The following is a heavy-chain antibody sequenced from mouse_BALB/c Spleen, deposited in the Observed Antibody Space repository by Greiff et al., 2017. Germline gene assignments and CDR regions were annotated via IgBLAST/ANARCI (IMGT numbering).Heavy chain of an antibody. J-gene: IGHJ4*01. V-gene: IGHV1-80*01. Sequence: VKLQESGAELVRPGSSVKISCKASGYAFSSYWMNWVKQRPGQGLEWIGQIYPGDGDTNYNGKFKGKATLTADKSSSTAYMQLSSLTSEDSAVYFCARPSAMDYWGQGTSVTVSS. CDR1: GYAFSSYW. CDR3: ARPSAMDY. CDR2: IYPGDGDT.